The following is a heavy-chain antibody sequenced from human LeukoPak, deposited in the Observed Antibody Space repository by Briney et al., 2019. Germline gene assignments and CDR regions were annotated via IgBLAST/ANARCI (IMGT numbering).Heavy chain of an antibody. Sequence: GGSLRLSCAASGFTVSSNYMSWVRQAPGKGLEWVSVIYSGGTTYYADSVKGRFTISRDISKNTLYLQMGSLRVEGTAVYYCARMLISSGYYVDSWGQGTLVTVSS. CDR3: ARMLISSGYYVDS. D-gene: IGHD3-22*01. V-gene: IGHV3-53*01. CDR2: IYSGGTT. CDR1: GFTVSSNY. J-gene: IGHJ4*02.